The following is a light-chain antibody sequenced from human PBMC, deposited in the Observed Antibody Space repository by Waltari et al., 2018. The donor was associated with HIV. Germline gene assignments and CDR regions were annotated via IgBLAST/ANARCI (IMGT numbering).Light chain of an antibody. CDR1: SPNIGAGFD. CDR3: QSYDGRLSAL. CDR2: CNS. V-gene: IGLV1-40*01. Sequence: HSVLTQPPSVSGAPGQRVTISCTGSSPNIGAGFDVHRYQHLPATAPKLLIYCNSNRPSEDPDRFSVSKSGTATALASTGLQAEDGADYSGQSYDGRLSALFGGGTRLTVL. J-gene: IGLJ3*02.